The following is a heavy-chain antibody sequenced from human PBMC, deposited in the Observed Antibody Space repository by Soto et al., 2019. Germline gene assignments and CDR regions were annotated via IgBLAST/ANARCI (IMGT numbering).Heavy chain of an antibody. Sequence: SETLSLTCAVYGGSFSGYYWSWIRQPPGKGLEWIGEINHSGSTNYNPSLKSRVTISVDTSKNQFSLKLSSVTAADTAVYYCARGWPGLGYCSGGSCSLWFGPWGQGTLVTVSS. CDR2: INHSGST. CDR1: GGSFSGYY. V-gene: IGHV4-34*01. J-gene: IGHJ5*02. CDR3: ARGWPGLGYCSGGSCSLWFGP. D-gene: IGHD2-15*01.